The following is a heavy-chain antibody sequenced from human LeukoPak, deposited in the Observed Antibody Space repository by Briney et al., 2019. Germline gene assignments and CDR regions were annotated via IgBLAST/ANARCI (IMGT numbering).Heavy chain of an antibody. D-gene: IGHD2-8*01. Sequence: SETLSLTCTVSGGSISSYYWSWIRQPPGKGLEWIGYIYYSGSTNYNPSLKSRVTISVDTSKNQFSLKLGSVTAADTAVYYCARDDGVAVFDPWGQGTLVTVSS. J-gene: IGHJ5*02. V-gene: IGHV4-59*01. CDR1: GGSISSYY. CDR2: IYYSGST. CDR3: ARDDGVAVFDP.